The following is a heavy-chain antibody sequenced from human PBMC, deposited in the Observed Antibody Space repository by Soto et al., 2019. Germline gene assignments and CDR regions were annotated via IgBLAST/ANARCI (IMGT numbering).Heavy chain of an antibody. V-gene: IGHV3-21*01. CDR2: ISSSSSYI. CDR3: ARGQIVVVPAARPDAFDI. D-gene: IGHD2-2*01. J-gene: IGHJ3*02. Sequence: LRLSCAASGFTFSSYSMNWVRQAPGKGLEWVSSISSSSSYIYYADSVKGRFTISRDNAKNSLYLQMNSLRAEDTAVYYCARGQIVVVPAARPDAFDIWGQGTMVTVSS. CDR1: GFTFSSYS.